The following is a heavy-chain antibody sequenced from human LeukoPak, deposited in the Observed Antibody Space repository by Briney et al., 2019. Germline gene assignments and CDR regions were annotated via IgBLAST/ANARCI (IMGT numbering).Heavy chain of an antibody. CDR3: ACGYSSGVLNY. CDR1: GGSINSYY. CDR2: IYYSGST. Sequence: PSETLSLTCTVSGGSINSYYWSWFRQPPGKGLEWIGYIYYSGSTNYNPSLKSRVTISVDTSKNQFSLKLSSVTAADTAVYYCACGYSSGVLNYWGQGTLVTVSS. V-gene: IGHV4-59*01. J-gene: IGHJ4*02. D-gene: IGHD6-25*01.